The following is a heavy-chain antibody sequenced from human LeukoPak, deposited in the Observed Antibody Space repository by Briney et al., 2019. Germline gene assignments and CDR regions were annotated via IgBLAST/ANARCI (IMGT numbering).Heavy chain of an antibody. J-gene: IGHJ5*02. CDR2: IIPIFGTA. Sequence: SVKVSCKASGGTFSSYAISWVRQAPGQGLEWMGGIIPIFGTANYAQKFQGRVTMTEDTSTDTAYMELSSLRSEDTAVYYCATCRSTSCHQTGFDPWGQGTLVTVSS. CDR3: ATCRSTSCHQTGFDP. D-gene: IGHD2-2*01. V-gene: IGHV1-69*06. CDR1: GGTFSSYA.